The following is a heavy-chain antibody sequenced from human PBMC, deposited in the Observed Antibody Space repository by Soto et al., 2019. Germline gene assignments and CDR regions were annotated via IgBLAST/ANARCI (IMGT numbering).Heavy chain of an antibody. Sequence: PGGSLRLSCTASGFIFGDYAMSWFRQAPGKGLEWVGFIRSKAYGGTTEYAASVKGRFTISRDDSKSIAYLQMNSLKTEDTAVYYCTRDVSPSSPFPGPFGVVGGGWFDPWGQGTLVTVSS. CDR1: GFIFGDYA. CDR3: TRDVSPSSPFPGPFGVVGGGWFDP. CDR2: IRSKAYGGTT. D-gene: IGHD3-3*01. J-gene: IGHJ5*02. V-gene: IGHV3-49*03.